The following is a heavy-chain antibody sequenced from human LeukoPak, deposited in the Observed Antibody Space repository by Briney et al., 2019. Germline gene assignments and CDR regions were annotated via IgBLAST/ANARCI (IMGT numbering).Heavy chain of an antibody. V-gene: IGHV3-30-3*01. CDR3: ARDKGLAAANYYGMDV. CDR2: ISYDGSNK. CDR1: GFTFSSYA. J-gene: IGHJ6*02. D-gene: IGHD6-13*01. Sequence: PGGSLRLSCAASGFTFSSYAMHWVRQAPGKGLEWVAVISYDGSNKYYADSVKGRFTTSRDNSKNTLYLQMNSLRAEDTAVYYCARDKGLAAANYYGMDVWGQGTTVTVSS.